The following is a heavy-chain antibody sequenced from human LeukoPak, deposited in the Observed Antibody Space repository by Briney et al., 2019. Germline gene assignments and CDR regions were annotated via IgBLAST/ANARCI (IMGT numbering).Heavy chain of an antibody. D-gene: IGHD6-19*01. CDR3: ARHPEQWLVLGVDY. Sequence: SETLSLTCTVSGGSISSGGYYWGWIRQPPGKGLEWIGSIYYSGSTYYNPSLKSRVTISVDTSKSQFSLKLSSVTAADTAVYYCARHPEQWLVLGVDYWGQGTLVTVSS. CDR1: GGSISSGGYY. J-gene: IGHJ4*02. V-gene: IGHV4-39*01. CDR2: IYYSGST.